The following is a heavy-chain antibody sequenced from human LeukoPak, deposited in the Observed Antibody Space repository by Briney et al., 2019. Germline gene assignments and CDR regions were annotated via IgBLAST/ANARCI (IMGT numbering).Heavy chain of an antibody. D-gene: IGHD3-10*01. Sequence: PGGSLRLSCEASGFTFSSYSMSWVRQAPGKGLDWVSSITGSSTSIEYADSVKGRFAISRDNAKNSLFLQMDSLRVDDTAVYYCVREGSGSTHYMDVWGKGTTVTVSS. V-gene: IGHV3-21*01. CDR3: VREGSGSTHYMDV. J-gene: IGHJ6*03. CDR2: ITGSSTSI. CDR1: GFTFSSYS.